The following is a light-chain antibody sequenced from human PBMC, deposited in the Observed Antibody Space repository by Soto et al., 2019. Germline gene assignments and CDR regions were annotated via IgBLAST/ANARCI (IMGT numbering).Light chain of an antibody. V-gene: IGLV2-14*01. CDR2: GVS. CDR1: SSDVVRFNY. J-gene: IGLJ1*01. Sequence: QSVLTQPATVSGSPGQSITISCTGTSSDVVRFNYVSWYQHHPGRAPKLLIYGVSHRPSGVSTRFSGSKSGNTAYLTISGLQAEDEADYYCSSFADTNNSVFGTGTKLPVL. CDR3: SSFADTNNSV.